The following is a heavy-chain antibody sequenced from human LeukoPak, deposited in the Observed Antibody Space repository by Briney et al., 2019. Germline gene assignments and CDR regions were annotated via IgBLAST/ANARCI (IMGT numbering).Heavy chain of an antibody. Sequence: ASVTVSCKASGYTFTGYYMHWVRQAPGQGLEWMGWINPNSGGTYYAQKFQGRVTMTSDTSISTAYMELSRLRSDNTAVYYCARDLYGGTSATFDYWGQGTLVTVSS. CDR3: ARDLYGGTSATFDY. CDR2: INPNSGGT. J-gene: IGHJ4*02. D-gene: IGHD4-23*01. CDR1: GYTFTGYY. V-gene: IGHV1-2*02.